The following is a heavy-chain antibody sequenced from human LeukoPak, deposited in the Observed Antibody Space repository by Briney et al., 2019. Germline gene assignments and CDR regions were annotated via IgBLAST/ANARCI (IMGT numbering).Heavy chain of an antibody. D-gene: IGHD2-2*01. Sequence: SGTLSLTCTVSGGSISSYYWSWIRQPPGKGLEWIGYIYYSGSTNYNPSLKSRVTISVDTSKNQFSLKLSSVTAADTAVYYCARGPPQPFDYWGQGTLVTVSS. CDR1: GGSISSYY. V-gene: IGHV4-59*01. CDR3: ARGPPQPFDY. J-gene: IGHJ4*02. CDR2: IYYSGST.